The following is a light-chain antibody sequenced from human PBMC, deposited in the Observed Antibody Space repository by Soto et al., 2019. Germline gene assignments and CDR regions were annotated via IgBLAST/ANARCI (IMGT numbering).Light chain of an antibody. CDR1: GSDIGYFNY. J-gene: IGLJ1*01. V-gene: IGLV2-14*01. Sequence: QSVLNQPGSVSGSPGQSLTISGTGTGSDIGYFNYVSWYQQQPGKAPKLMIYEVDNRPSGVSIRFSGSKSGSTASLTISGLQAEDEADYYCKSYAVGSTYVFGTGTKVTGL. CDR3: KSYAVGSTYV. CDR2: EVD.